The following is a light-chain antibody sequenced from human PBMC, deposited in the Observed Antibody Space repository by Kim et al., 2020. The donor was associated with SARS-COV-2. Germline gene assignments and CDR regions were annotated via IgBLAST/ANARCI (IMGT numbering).Light chain of an antibody. V-gene: IGKV3-11*01. CDR1: QSVSSY. CDR2: DAS. Sequence: LSPGERATLACRASQSVSSYLAWYQQKPGQAPRLLIYDASNRATGIPARFSGSGSGTDFTLTISSLEPEDFAVYYCQQRSNWPGTFGQGTKVDIK. CDR3: QQRSNWPGT. J-gene: IGKJ1*01.